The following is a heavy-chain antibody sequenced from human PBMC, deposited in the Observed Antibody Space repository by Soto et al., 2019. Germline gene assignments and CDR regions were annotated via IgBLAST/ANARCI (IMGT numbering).Heavy chain of an antibody. Sequence: ASVKVSCKASGYTFTSYYMHWVRQAPGQGLEWMGIINPSGGSTSYAQKFQGRVTMTRDTSTSTVYMELSSLRSEDTAVYYCARENYYYDSSGYDLGGAFDIWGQGTMVTVSS. CDR2: INPSGGST. D-gene: IGHD3-22*01. CDR1: GYTFTSYY. J-gene: IGHJ3*02. CDR3: ARENYYYDSSGYDLGGAFDI. V-gene: IGHV1-46*01.